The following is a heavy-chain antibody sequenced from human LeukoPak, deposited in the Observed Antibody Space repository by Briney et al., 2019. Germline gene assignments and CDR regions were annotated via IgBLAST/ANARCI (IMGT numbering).Heavy chain of an antibody. CDR1: GYTFTGYY. V-gene: IGHV1-2*02. D-gene: IGHD6-6*01. Sequence: ASVKVSCKASGYTFTGYYMHWVRQAPGQGLEWMGWINPNSGGTNYAQKFQGRVTMPRDTSISTAYMELSRLRSDDTAVYYCARNHDSSIAARRGYYYYMDVWGKGTTVTVSS. CDR2: INPNSGGT. J-gene: IGHJ6*03. CDR3: ARNHDSSIAARRGYYYYMDV.